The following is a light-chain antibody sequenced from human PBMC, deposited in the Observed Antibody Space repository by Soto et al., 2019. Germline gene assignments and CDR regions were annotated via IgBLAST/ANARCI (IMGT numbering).Light chain of an antibody. J-gene: IGKJ1*01. V-gene: IGKV3-20*01. CDR3: QQYSSSPAT. CDR1: QSVSSGY. CDR2: GAS. Sequence: DIVLTQSPGTLSLSPGERATLSCRASQSVSSGYLAWYQQKPGQAPRLLIYGASSRATGIPDRFSGSGSGTDFTLTISRLEPEDFEVYYCQQYSSSPATFGQGTKVDIK.